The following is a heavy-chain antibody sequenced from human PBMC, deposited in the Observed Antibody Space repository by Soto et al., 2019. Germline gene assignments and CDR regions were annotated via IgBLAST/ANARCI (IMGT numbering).Heavy chain of an antibody. V-gene: IGHV4-59*12. CDR3: ARDPARGGGSYLGYFDY. CDR1: GGSISSYY. Sequence: SETLSLTCTVSGGSISSYYWSWIRQPPGKGLEWIGYIYFSGGTNYNPSLKSRVTISVDTSMNQFSLTLTSVTAADTAVYYCARDPARGGGSYLGYFDYWGQGTPVTVSS. D-gene: IGHD1-26*01. CDR2: IYFSGGT. J-gene: IGHJ4*02.